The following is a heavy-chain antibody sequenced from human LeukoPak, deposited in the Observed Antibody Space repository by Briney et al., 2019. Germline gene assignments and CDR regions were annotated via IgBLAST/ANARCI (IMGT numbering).Heavy chain of an antibody. Sequence: GGSLRLSCAASGFTFSSYGMHWVRQAPGKGLEWVAVIWYDGSNKYYADSVKGRFTISRDNSKNTLYLQMNSLRAEDTAVYYCVRDGGVSGYDLLDYWGQGTLVTVSS. J-gene: IGHJ4*02. CDR2: IWYDGSNK. CDR1: GFTFSSYG. D-gene: IGHD5-12*01. V-gene: IGHV3-33*01. CDR3: VRDGGVSGYDLLDY.